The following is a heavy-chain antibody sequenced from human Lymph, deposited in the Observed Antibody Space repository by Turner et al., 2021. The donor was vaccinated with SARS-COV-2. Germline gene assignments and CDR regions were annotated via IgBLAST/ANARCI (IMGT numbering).Heavy chain of an antibody. J-gene: IGHJ4*02. CDR1: GITFSSYA. CDR3: AKGVRGAMIVVVIPYFDY. CDR2: ISGSGGDT. Sequence: EVQLLESGGGLVQPGGSLRLSCASSGITFSSYAMSWGRQAPGKGLEWVSAISGSGGDTYYADSVKGRFTISRDNSKNTLYLQMNSLRAEDTAVYYCAKGVRGAMIVVVIPYFDYWGQGTLVTVSS. V-gene: IGHV3-23*01. D-gene: IGHD3-22*01.